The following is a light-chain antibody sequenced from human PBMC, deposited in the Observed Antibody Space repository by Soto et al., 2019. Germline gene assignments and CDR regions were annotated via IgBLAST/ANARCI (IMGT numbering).Light chain of an antibody. J-gene: IGLJ1*01. CDR1: NSNIGAGYD. CDR3: SSFAGTNSFV. Sequence: QSVLAQPPSVSGAPGQRVTISCTGSNSNIGAGYDVHWYQQLPGTAPKLLIYGNSNRPSGVPDRFSGSKSVTSASLAITGLQAEDEADYYCSSFAGTNSFVFGTGTKVTVL. CDR2: GNS. V-gene: IGLV1-40*01.